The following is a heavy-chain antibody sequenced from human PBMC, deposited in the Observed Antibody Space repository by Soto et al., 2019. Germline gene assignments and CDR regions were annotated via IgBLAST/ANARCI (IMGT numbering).Heavy chain of an antibody. CDR2: IIPIFGTA. CDR3: ARDQEWLQLGHFDY. CDR1: GGTFSSYA. Sequence: QVQLVQSGAAVKKPGSSVKVSCKASGGTFSSYAISWVRQAPGQGREWRGGIIPIFGTANYAQKFQGRVTITADESTSTAYMELSSLRSEDTAVYYCARDQEWLQLGHFDYWGQGTLVTVSS. D-gene: IGHD5-12*01. V-gene: IGHV1-69*01. J-gene: IGHJ4*02.